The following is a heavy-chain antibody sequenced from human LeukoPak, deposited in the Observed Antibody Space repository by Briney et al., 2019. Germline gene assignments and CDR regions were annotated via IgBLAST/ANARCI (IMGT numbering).Heavy chain of an antibody. Sequence: ASVKVSCKASGYTFTSYGISWVRQAPGQGLEWMGWISAYNGNTNYAQKLQGRVTMTTDTSTSTAYMELRSLRPDDTAVYYCARDPERTAKHGWYDYWGQGTLVTVSS. D-gene: IGHD6-19*01. CDR1: GYTFTSYG. CDR3: ARDPERTAKHGWYDY. J-gene: IGHJ4*02. V-gene: IGHV1-18*01. CDR2: ISAYNGNT.